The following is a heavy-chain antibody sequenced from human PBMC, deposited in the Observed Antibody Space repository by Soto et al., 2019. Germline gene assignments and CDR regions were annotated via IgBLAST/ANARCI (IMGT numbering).Heavy chain of an antibody. CDR2: IYYSGST. V-gene: IGHV4-59*01. D-gene: IGHD4-17*01. Sequence: SETLSLTCTVSGGSISSYYWSWIRQPPGKGLEWIGYIYYSGSTNYNPSLKSRVTISVDTSKNQFSLKLSSVTAADTAVYYCAVLTMTTVTTDAFEIWGQGTMVTVSS. CDR3: AVLTMTTVTTDAFEI. J-gene: IGHJ3*02. CDR1: GGSISSYY.